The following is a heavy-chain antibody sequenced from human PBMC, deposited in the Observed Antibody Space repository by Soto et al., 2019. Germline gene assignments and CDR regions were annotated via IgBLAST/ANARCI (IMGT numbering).Heavy chain of an antibody. CDR1: GFTFGDAW. Sequence: GGSLRLSCVASGFTFGDAWMNWVRQAAGKGLEWVGHVKTKSEGETTDYAAPVKGRFTIWRDDSTNTLYLQMNSLKSEDPGKNFCYSGVAVWGQGTKVTVSS. CDR3: YSGVAV. J-gene: IGHJ6*02. V-gene: IGHV3-15*07. CDR2: VKTKSEGETT. D-gene: IGHD3-3*01.